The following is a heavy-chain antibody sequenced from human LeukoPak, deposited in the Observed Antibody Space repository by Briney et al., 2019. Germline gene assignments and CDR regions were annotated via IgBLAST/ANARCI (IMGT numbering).Heavy chain of an antibody. CDR2: ISSSGNT. CDR3: ARHGPAYSLQH. V-gene: IGHV4-39*01. Sequence: SETLSLTCIVSGGSTSGGNYYWGWIRRPPGKGLEWIGGISSSGNTYYNPSLKSRITISIDTSKNHFSLKLSSVTAADTAVYYCARHGPAYSLQHWGQGTLVTVSS. CDR1: GGSTSGGNYY. J-gene: IGHJ1*01. D-gene: IGHD2-21*01.